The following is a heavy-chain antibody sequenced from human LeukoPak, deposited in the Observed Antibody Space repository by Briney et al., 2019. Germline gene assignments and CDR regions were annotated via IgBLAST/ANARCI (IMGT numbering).Heavy chain of an antibody. Sequence: LRLSCTASGFTFGDYAMSWVRQAPGKGLEWIGYIYYSGSTNYNPSLKSRVTISVDTSKNQFSLKLSSVTAADTAVYYCARDSLAAFDYWAREPWSPSPQ. CDR1: GFTFGDYA. V-gene: IGHV4-59*01. J-gene: IGHJ4*02. CDR3: ARDSLAAFDY. CDR2: IYYSGST. D-gene: IGHD6-6*01.